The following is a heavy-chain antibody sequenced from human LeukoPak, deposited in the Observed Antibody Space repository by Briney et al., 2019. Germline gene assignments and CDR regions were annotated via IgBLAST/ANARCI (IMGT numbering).Heavy chain of an antibody. J-gene: IGHJ6*03. CDR1: GGSFSGYY. Sequence: SETLSLTCAVYGGSFSGYYWSWIRQPPGKGLEWIGEINHSGSTNYNPSLKSRVTISVDTSKNQFSLKLSSVTAAGPAVYYCAREGEGGDYVWRSYHPYYYYMDVWGQGTMVTVSS. CDR2: INHSGST. CDR3: AREGEGGDYVWRSYHPYYYYMDV. V-gene: IGHV4-34*01. D-gene: IGHD3-16*01.